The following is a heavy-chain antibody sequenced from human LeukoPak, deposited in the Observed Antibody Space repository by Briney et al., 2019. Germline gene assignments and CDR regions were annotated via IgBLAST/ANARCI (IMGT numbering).Heavy chain of an antibody. J-gene: IGHJ3*02. CDR1: GYTFTGYY. Sequence: VSVKVSCKASGYTFTGYYMHWVRQAPGQGLEWMGWINPNSGGTNYAQKFQGRVTMTRDTSISTAYMELSRLRSDDTAVYYCARVVSGGSLDAFDIWGQGTMVTVSS. CDR2: INPNSGGT. V-gene: IGHV1-2*02. D-gene: IGHD2-15*01. CDR3: ARVVSGGSLDAFDI.